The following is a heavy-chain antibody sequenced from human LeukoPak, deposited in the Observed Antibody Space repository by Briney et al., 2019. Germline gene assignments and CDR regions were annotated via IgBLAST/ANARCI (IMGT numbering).Heavy chain of an antibody. J-gene: IGHJ4*02. Sequence: GSLRLSCAASGFTFSSYAMSWVRQPPGKGLEWIGSIYYSGSTYYNPSLKSRVTISVDTSKNQFSLKLSSVTAADTAVYYCARHNYDFWSGYLMGGIDYWGQGTLVTVSS. CDR1: GFTFSSYA. CDR2: IYYSGST. D-gene: IGHD3-3*01. V-gene: IGHV4-39*01. CDR3: ARHNYDFWSGYLMGGIDY.